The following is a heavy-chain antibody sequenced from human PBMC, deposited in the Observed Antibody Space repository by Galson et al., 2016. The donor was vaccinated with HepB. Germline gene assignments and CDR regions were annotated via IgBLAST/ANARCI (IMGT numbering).Heavy chain of an antibody. V-gene: IGHV3-48*03. D-gene: IGHD6-19*01. CDR1: GLNFYGYE. CDR2: ISTRATTI. Sequence: SLRLSCAASGLNFYGYEMHWVRQAPGQGLEWISYISTRATTIYYADSVRGRFTTSRDNAQGSLFLQMNSLRAEDTGIYYCATSEVAGTWWGQGAQVTVSS. CDR3: ATSEVAGTW. J-gene: IGHJ4*02.